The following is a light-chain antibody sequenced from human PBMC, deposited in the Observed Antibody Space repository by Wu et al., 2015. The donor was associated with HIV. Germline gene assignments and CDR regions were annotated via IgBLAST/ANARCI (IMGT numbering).Light chain of an antibody. CDR3: QKYNTAPWT. CDR1: QSINDY. CDR2: KAS. J-gene: IGKJ1*01. Sequence: DIQMTQSPSTLSASVGDRVTITCRASQSINDYLAWYQQKPGKAPKLLIYKASTLQSGVPSRFSGSGSGTDFTLTISSLQPEDVATYYCQKYNTAPWTFGQGTKVEMK. V-gene: IGKV1-5*03.